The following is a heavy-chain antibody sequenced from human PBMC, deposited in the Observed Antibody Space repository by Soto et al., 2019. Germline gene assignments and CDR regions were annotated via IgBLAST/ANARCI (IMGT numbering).Heavy chain of an antibody. CDR2: ISGSGGST. CDR3: AKDRGPTVVGHLYY. Sequence: GESLKISCAASGFTFSSYAMSWVRQAPGKGLEWVSAISGSGGSTYYADSVKGRFTISRDNSKNTLYLQMNSLRAEDTAVYYCAKDRGPTVVGHLYYWGQGTLVTVSS. V-gene: IGHV3-23*01. J-gene: IGHJ4*02. D-gene: IGHD2-15*01. CDR1: GFTFSSYA.